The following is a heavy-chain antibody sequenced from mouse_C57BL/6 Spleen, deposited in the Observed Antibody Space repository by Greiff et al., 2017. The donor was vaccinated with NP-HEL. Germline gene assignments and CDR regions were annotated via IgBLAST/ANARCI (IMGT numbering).Heavy chain of an antibody. Sequence: VQLQQPGAELVKPGASVKMSCKASGYTFTSYWITWVKQRPGQGLEWIGDIYPGSGSTNYNEKFKSKATLTVDTSSSTAYMQLSSLTSEDSAVYYCAREGFITTVVATGGFDYWGQGTTLTVSS. CDR2: IYPGSGST. D-gene: IGHD1-1*01. CDR3: AREGFITTVVATGGFDY. V-gene: IGHV1-55*01. J-gene: IGHJ2*01. CDR1: GYTFTSYW.